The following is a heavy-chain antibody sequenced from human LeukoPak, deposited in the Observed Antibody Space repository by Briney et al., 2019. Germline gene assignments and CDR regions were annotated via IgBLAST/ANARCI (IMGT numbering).Heavy chain of an antibody. D-gene: IGHD4-17*01. V-gene: IGHV3-33*01. J-gene: IGHJ4*02. CDR3: VGAYGDYLSY. CDR1: GFNFSTYG. Sequence: GGSLRLSCATSGFNFSTYGKHWVRQAPGKGPAWVSVIWYDGNNKYYADSVKGRFTISRDNSKNTLYLQMDSLRAEDTAVYYCVGAYGDYLSYWGQGTLVTVST. CDR2: IWYDGNNK.